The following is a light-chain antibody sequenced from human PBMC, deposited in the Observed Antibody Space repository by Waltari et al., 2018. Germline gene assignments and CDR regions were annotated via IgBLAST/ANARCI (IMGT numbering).Light chain of an antibody. V-gene: IGLV2-23*02. Sequence: QSALTQPASVSGSPGQSITISCTGTSSDVGSYNLVSWYQQHPGKAPKLIIYEVSKRPSGVSNRFSGSKSGNTASLTISGLQAEDEADYYCCSYAGSSTFGFGGGTKLTVL. J-gene: IGLJ3*02. CDR3: CSYAGSSTFG. CDR1: SSDVGSYNL. CDR2: EVS.